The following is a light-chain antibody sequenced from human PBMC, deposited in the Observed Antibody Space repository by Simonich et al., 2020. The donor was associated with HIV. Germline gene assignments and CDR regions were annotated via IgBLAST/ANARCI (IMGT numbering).Light chain of an antibody. V-gene: IGLV2-11*01. CDR1: SSDVGGFNY. CDR3: CSYAGSYTYV. Sequence: QSALTQPRSVSGSPGQSVTISCTGTSSDVGGFNYVSWYQQTPGKAPKLMIYDVSKRTSGAPDRFSVSKSGNTASLTISGLQAEDEADYYCCSYAGSYTYVFGTGTKVTVL. J-gene: IGLJ1*01. CDR2: DVS.